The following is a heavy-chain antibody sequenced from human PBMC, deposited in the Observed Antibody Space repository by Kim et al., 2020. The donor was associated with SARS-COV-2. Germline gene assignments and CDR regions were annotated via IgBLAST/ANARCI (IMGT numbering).Heavy chain of an antibody. D-gene: IGHD4-17*01. J-gene: IGHJ5*02. Sequence: SETLSLTCTVSGGSINNYYWSWIRQPPGKGLEWIGYIYYSGSTNYNPSLKSRVTISVDTSKNQFSLQLSSVTAADTAVYYCARDWSAYGDANWFDTWGQGTLVTVSS. V-gene: IGHV4-59*13. CDR3: ARDWSAYGDANWFDT. CDR2: IYYSGST. CDR1: GGSINNYY.